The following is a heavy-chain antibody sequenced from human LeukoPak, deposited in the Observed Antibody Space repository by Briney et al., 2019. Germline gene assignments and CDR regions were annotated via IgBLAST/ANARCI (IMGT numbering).Heavy chain of an antibody. Sequence: PGGSLRLSCIASRFTISPYYMGWARQAPGKGLEWVANIDKDAIEKYYVDSVKGRFTISRDNAKNSLRLEMNSLGVEDTAVYYCARGGLSYGFDVWGPGTMVTVSS. CDR1: RFTISPYY. CDR3: ARGGLSYGFDV. V-gene: IGHV3-7*01. D-gene: IGHD4/OR15-4a*01. CDR2: IDKDAIEK. J-gene: IGHJ3*01.